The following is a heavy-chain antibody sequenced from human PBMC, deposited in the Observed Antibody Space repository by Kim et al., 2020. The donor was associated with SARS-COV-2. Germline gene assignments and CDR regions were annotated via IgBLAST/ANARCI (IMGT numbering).Heavy chain of an antibody. V-gene: IGHV4-30-2*01. D-gene: IGHD2-2*03. CDR2: MYYSGGT. J-gene: IGHJ3*02. Sequence: SETLSLTCAVSGASISSRDYSWSWIRQPPGKGLEWIVYMYYSGGTYYNPSLKSRVTISVDGSKNQFSLKLTSVTAADTAVYYCARDHLNVDTVGAFDIWGQGAMVTVSS. CDR3: ARDHLNVDTVGAFDI. CDR1: GASISSRDYS.